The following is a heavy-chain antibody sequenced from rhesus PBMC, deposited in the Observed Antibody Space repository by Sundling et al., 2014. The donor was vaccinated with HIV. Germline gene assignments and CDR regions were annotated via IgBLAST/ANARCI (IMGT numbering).Heavy chain of an antibody. D-gene: IGHD2-2*01. J-gene: IGHJ4*01. CDR2: IYSSSGNT. Sequence: VQLQESGPGLLKPSETLSLTCAVSGVSISGGYGWGWIRQPPGKGLEWIGTIYSSSGNTFYNPSLKSRVTVSRDTSKSQFSLKLSSVSAADTAVYFCARVKSSSLSLRFDYWGQGVLVTVSS. V-gene: IGHV4-76*01. CDR1: GVSISGGYG. CDR3: ARVKSSSLSLRFDY.